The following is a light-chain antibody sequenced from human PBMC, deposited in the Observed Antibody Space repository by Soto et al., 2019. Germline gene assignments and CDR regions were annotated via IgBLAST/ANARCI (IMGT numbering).Light chain of an antibody. V-gene: IGLV8-61*01. Sequence: QAVVTQEPSFSVSPGRTVTLTCGLTSGSVSTSYHPSWYQQTPGQAPRTLIYSTNTRSSGVPDRFSGSILGNKAALTITGAQADDESDYYCVLYMGSGIWVFGGGTKVTVL. J-gene: IGLJ3*02. CDR1: SGSVSTSYH. CDR2: STN. CDR3: VLYMGSGIWV.